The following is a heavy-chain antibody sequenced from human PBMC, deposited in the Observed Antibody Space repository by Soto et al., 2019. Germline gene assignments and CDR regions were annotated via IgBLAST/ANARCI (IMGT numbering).Heavy chain of an antibody. CDR1: GDSISKTTSY. J-gene: IGHJ5*02. D-gene: IGHD2-15*01. CDR3: ARRVGSCSGASCNGWFDP. CDR2: IYHSGST. V-gene: IGHV4-39*01. Sequence: SETLSLTCSVSGDSISKTTSYWGWIRQPPGKGLEWIGTIYHSGSTYYNPSLMSRVTLSVDKSKNQFSLKLNSVTAADTAVYYCARRVGSCSGASCNGWFDPWGQGTLVTVSS.